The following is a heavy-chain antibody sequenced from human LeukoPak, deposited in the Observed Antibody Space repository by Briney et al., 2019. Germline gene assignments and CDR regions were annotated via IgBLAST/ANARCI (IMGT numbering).Heavy chain of an antibody. V-gene: IGHV3-53*01. CDR2: IYSGGST. D-gene: IGHD4-17*01. Sequence: GGSLRLSCAASGFTVSSNYMSWVRQAPGKGLEWVSVIYSGGSTYYADSVKGRFTISRDNSKNTLYLQMNSLRAEDTAVYYCAKDSSDGYGDYHDYWGQGTLVTVSS. J-gene: IGHJ4*02. CDR1: GFTVSSNY. CDR3: AKDSSDGYGDYHDY.